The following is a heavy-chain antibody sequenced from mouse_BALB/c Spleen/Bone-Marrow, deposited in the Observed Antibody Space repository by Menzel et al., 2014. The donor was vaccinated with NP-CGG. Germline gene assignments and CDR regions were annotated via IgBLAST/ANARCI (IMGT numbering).Heavy chain of an antibody. CDR1: GFNIKDTY. J-gene: IGHJ3*01. CDR3: SSSYYGSCSFAY. V-gene: IGHV14-3*02. CDR2: IDPANGNT. D-gene: IGHD1-1*01. Sequence: EVKLEESGAELAKPGASVKLSCTASGFNIKDTYMHWVKQRPEQGLEWIGRIDPANGNTKYDQKFQGKATITADKSSNTAYLQLNILTSEAAAVYYCSSSYYGSCSFAYWGQGTPVTVSS.